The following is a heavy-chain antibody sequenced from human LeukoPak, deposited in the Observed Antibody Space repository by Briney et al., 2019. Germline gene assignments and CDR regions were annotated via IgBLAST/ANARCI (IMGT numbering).Heavy chain of an antibody. CDR1: GGSFSVYY. V-gene: IGHV4-34*01. CDR2: INHSGST. CDR3: ARGWRAPFDY. J-gene: IGHJ4*02. Sequence: PSETLSLTCAVYGGSFSVYYWSWIRQPPGKRLEWIGEINHSGSTNSNPSLKSRVTISVDTSKNQFSLKLSSVAAADTAVYYCARGWRAPFDYWGQGTLVTVPS.